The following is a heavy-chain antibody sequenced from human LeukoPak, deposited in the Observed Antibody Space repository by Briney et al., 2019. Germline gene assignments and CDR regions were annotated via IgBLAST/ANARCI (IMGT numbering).Heavy chain of an antibody. CDR2: ISAYNGNT. V-gene: IGHV1-18*01. CDR1: GYTFTSYG. CDR3: ARDFGPYYYDSSGSAIYYYGMDV. J-gene: IGHJ6*02. D-gene: IGHD3-22*01. Sequence: GASVKVSCKASGYTFTSYGISWVRQAPGQGLEWMGWISAYNGNTNYAQKLQGRVTMTTDTSTSTAYMELRSLRSDDTAVCYCARDFGPYYYDSSGSAIYYYGMDVWGQGTTVTVSS.